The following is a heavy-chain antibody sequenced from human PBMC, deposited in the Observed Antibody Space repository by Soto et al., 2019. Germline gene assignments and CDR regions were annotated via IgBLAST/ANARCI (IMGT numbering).Heavy chain of an antibody. CDR1: GFTFSSYW. CDR3: AREEDWNYDGGRYYYGMDV. D-gene: IGHD1-7*01. Sequence: EVQLVESGGGLVQPGGSLRLSCAASGFTFSSYWMHWVRQAPGKGLVWVSRINSDGSSTTYADSVKGRFTLSRDNAKNRLYLQMNSLRAEDTAVYSCAREEDWNYDGGRYYYGMDVWGQGTTVTVSS. CDR2: INSDGSST. V-gene: IGHV3-74*01. J-gene: IGHJ6*02.